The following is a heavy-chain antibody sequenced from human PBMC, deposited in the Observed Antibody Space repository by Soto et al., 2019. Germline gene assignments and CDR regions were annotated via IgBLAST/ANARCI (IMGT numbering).Heavy chain of an antibody. CDR3: ARHEATYYNFYGMDV. CDR1: GYSFTTYW. Sequence: PGESLKISCESHGYSFTTYWITWVRQKPGKGLEWVGSFHPGESDTRYSPSFQGQVTISADRSLATAYLQWSSLQAADTAIYYCARHEATYYNFYGMDVWGQGTTVT. V-gene: IGHV5-51*01. J-gene: IGHJ6*02. CDR2: FHPGESDT.